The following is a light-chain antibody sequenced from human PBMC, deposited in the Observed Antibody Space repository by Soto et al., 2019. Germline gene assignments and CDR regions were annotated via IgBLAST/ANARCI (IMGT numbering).Light chain of an antibody. Sequence: QSALTQPASVSGSPGQSITISCTGTSSDVGAYNYVSWYQQHPGKAPKLMIYADSYRPSGVSDRFSGSRSGNTASLTISGLQAEDESDYYCSSYTSSTTWVFGGGTQLTVL. CDR3: SSYTSSTTWV. J-gene: IGLJ3*02. V-gene: IGLV2-14*01. CDR1: SSDVGAYNY. CDR2: ADS.